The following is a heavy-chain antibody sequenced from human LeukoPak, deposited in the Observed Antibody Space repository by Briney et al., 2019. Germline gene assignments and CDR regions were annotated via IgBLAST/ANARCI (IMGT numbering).Heavy chain of an antibody. Sequence: SETLSLTCTVSGGSISSYYWSWIRQPPGKGLEWIGYIYYSGSTNYNPSLKSQVTISVDTSKNQFSLKLSSVTAADTAVYYCARQYYYYSHLDVWGQGTTVTVSS. CDR3: ARQYYYYSHLDV. CDR1: GGSISSYY. V-gene: IGHV4-59*08. J-gene: IGHJ6*02. CDR2: IYYSGST.